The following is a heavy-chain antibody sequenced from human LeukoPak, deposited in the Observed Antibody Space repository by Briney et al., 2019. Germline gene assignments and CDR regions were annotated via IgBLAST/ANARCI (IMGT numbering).Heavy chain of an antibody. J-gene: IGHJ6*03. Sequence: ETLSLTCTVSGGSMSSYYWSLIRQPPGKGLEGIGYIYYSGSTTYNPSLKSRVTISVDTSKNQFSLKLTSVTAADTAVYYCARGGSSWPPLMDVWGKGTTVTVSS. D-gene: IGHD6-13*01. V-gene: IGHV4-59*01. CDR1: GGSMSSYY. CDR3: ARGGSSWPPLMDV. CDR2: IYYSGST.